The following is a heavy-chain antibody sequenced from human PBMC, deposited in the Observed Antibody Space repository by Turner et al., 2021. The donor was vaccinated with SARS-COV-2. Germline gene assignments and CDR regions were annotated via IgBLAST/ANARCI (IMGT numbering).Heavy chain of an antibody. CDR1: GYIFINYY. V-gene: IGHV1-46*03. CDR3: ARGELWSFSSYDN. Sequence: QVQLVQSGAEVKKPGASVKVSCKASGYIFINYYIHWVRQAPGQGLEWVGIINPSGGGTRYAQKFRGRVTMTRDTSTSTVSMELSSLRSEHTAVYYCARGELWSFSSYDNWGQGTLVTVSS. CDR2: INPSGGGT. J-gene: IGHJ4*02. D-gene: IGHD3-10*01.